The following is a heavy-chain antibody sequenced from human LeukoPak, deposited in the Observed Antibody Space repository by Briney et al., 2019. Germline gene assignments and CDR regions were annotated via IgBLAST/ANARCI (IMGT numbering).Heavy chain of an antibody. CDR1: GFTFSSYE. J-gene: IGHJ3*02. CDR3: ASSYCGGDCYSSRGGGAFDI. CDR2: ISSSGSTI. D-gene: IGHD2-21*02. V-gene: IGHV3-48*03. Sequence: GGSLRLSCAASGFTFSSYEMNWVRQAPGKGLEWVSYISSSGSTIYYADSVKGRFTISRDNAKNSLYLQMNSLRAEDTAVYYCASSYCGGDCYSSRGGGAFDIWGQGTMTVSS.